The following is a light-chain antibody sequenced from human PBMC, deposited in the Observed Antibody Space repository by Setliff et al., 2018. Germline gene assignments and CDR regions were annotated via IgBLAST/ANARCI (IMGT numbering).Light chain of an antibody. CDR3: SSYTGSNTFV. J-gene: IGLJ1*01. CDR1: SSDVGGYNY. CDR2: DVN. V-gene: IGLV2-8*01. Sequence: QSVLTQPAAVSGSPGQSITISCAGSSSDVGGYNYVSWYQQRPGEVPQLIIYDVNKRPSGVPDRFSGSKSGNTASLTVSGLQVEDEADYYCSSYTGSNTFVFGTGTKVTVL.